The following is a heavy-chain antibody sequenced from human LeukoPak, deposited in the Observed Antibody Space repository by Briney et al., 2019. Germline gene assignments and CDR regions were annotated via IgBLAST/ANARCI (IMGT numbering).Heavy chain of an antibody. Sequence: SETLSLTCAVYGGSFSGYYWSWIRQPPGKGLEWIGEINHSGSTNYNPSLKSRVTISVDTSKNQFSLKLSSVTAADTAVYYCARASSGWYVKNYYFDYWGQGTLVTVSS. J-gene: IGHJ4*02. CDR3: ARASSGWYVKNYYFDY. V-gene: IGHV4-34*01. D-gene: IGHD6-19*01. CDR1: GGSFSGYY. CDR2: INHSGST.